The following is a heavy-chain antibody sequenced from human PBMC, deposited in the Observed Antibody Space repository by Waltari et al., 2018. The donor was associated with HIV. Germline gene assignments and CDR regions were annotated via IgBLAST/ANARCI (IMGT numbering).Heavy chain of an antibody. CDR3: ARASHYIEFSTFDGDYYFDF. CDR2: INSDGSSR. J-gene: IGHJ4*02. CDR1: GFSVRNNW. Sequence: VQLVESGGGSIKTGGSLRLSCAASGFSVRNNWMAWVRQGPGKGLVWVARINSDGSSRNYADAVKGRFVISRDNARNTVYLQLNNLKVEDTAVYFCARASHYIEFSTFDGDYYFDFWGRGTRVAVSS. V-gene: IGHV3-74*01. D-gene: IGHD3-3*02.